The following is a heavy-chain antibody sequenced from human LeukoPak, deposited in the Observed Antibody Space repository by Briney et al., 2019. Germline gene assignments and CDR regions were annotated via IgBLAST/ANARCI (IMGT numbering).Heavy chain of an antibody. CDR1: GGTFSGYY. D-gene: IGHD2-21*02. V-gene: IGHV4-34*01. CDR3: ARGRGYVVVTDTRRAWFDP. CDR2: INRSGSN. Sequence: SETLSLTCAVYGGTFSGYYWSWIRQPPGKGLEWIGEINRSGSNNYNASLKSRVTISVDTSKNQFSLNLSSVTTADTAVYYCARGRGYVVVTDTRRAWFDPWGQGTLVTVSS. J-gene: IGHJ5*02.